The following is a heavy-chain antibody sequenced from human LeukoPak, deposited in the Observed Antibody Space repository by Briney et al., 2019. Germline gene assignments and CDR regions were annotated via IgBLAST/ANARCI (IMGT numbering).Heavy chain of an antibody. CDR2: MNPNSGNT. CDR1: GYTFTGYY. V-gene: IGHV1-8*02. Sequence: ASVKVSCKASGYTFTGYYMHWVRQATGRGLEWMGWMNPNSGNTGYAQKFQGRVTMTRNTSISTAYMELSSLRSEDTAVYYCASSSGWYRDAFDIWGQGTMVTVSS. D-gene: IGHD6-19*01. J-gene: IGHJ3*02. CDR3: ASSSGWYRDAFDI.